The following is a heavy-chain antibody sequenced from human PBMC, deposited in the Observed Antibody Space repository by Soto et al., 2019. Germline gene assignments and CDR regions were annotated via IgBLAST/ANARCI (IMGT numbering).Heavy chain of an antibody. J-gene: IGHJ2*01. CDR1: GGTFSSYA. D-gene: IGHD2-15*01. V-gene: IGHV1-69*12. CDR2: IIPIFGTA. CDR3: SRVVTVVKSFHYWYFDL. Sequence: QVQLVQSGAEVKKPGSSVKVSCKASGGTFSSYAISWVRQAPGQGLEWMGGIIPIFGTATYAQKFQGRVTITVDESTSTAYMELSSLRSEDTAVYYCSRVVTVVKSFHYWYFDLWGRGTLVTVSS.